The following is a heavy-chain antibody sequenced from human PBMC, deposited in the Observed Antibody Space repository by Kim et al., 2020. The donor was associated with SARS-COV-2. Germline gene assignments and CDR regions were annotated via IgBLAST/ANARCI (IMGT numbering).Heavy chain of an antibody. V-gene: IGHV4-34*01. CDR3: ARGAKGEQQLVFDY. Sequence: NPSLRSRVTISVDTSKNQFSLKLSSVTAADTAVYYCARGAKGEQQLVFDYWGQGTLVTVSS. J-gene: IGHJ4*02. D-gene: IGHD6-13*01.